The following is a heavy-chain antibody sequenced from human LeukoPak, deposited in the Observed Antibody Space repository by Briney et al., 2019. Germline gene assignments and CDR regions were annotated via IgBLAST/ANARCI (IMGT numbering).Heavy chain of an antibody. Sequence: GGSLRLSCAASGLTFNSYWMHWVRQVAGKGLVWVARINGDASNTTYADSVKGRFTISRDNAKNTLYLQMNSLRVDDTAVYYCARGDKQLVFNRNKGGFDPWGQGTLVTVSS. V-gene: IGHV3-74*03. D-gene: IGHD6-13*01. J-gene: IGHJ5*02. CDR2: INGDASNT. CDR1: GLTFNSYW. CDR3: ARGDKQLVFNRNKGGFDP.